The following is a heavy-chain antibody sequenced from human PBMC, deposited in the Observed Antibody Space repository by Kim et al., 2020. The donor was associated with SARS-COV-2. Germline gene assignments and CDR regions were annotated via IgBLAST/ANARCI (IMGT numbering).Heavy chain of an antibody. V-gene: IGHV3-30*18. CDR3: AKEAITIFGVVITYYGMDV. Sequence: GGSLRLSCAASGFTFSSYGMHWVRQAPGKGLEWVAVISYDGSNKYYADSVKGRFTISRDNSKNTLYLQMNSLRAEDTAVYYCAKEAITIFGVVITYYGMDVWGQGTTVTVSS. CDR1: GFTFSSYG. D-gene: IGHD3-3*01. CDR2: ISYDGSNK. J-gene: IGHJ6*02.